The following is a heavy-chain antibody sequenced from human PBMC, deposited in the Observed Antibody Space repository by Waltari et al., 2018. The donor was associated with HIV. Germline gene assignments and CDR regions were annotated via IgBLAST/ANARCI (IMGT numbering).Heavy chain of an antibody. CDR2: IYTSGRT. Sequence: QVQLQESGPGLVKPSETLSLTCTVSGGSISSYYWSWIRQPAGTGLEWSGRIYTSGRTNYNPSLRSGFTRAVDTSKNQFSLKLSSVTAADTAVYYCARDYCSSTSCYGRGWFDPWGQGTLVTVSS. J-gene: IGHJ5*02. CDR3: ARDYCSSTSCYGRGWFDP. CDR1: GGSISSYY. D-gene: IGHD2-2*01. V-gene: IGHV4-4*07.